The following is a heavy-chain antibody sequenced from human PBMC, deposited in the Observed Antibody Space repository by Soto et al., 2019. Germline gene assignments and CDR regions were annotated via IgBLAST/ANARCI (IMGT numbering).Heavy chain of an antibody. CDR1: GFTFTSYA. D-gene: IGHD6-13*01. V-gene: IGHV3-23*01. CDR2: ISYSGHTT. Sequence: GGSLRLSCAASGFTFTSYAMNWVRQAPGQGLEWVSTISYSGHTTYYADSVKGRFTISRDNSNNTLYLQMDSLRGEDTAVYYCAKGAPLLAAGTWCFDPWRQGTLVTVPS. J-gene: IGHJ5*02. CDR3: AKGAPLLAAGTWCFDP.